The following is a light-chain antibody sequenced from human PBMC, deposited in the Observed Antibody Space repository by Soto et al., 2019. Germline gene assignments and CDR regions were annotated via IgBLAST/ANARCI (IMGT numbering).Light chain of an antibody. Sequence: EIVLTQSPGTLPLSPGERATLSCRASQSVSSSYLGWYQQKPGQAPRLLIYGASNRATGIPDRFSGSGSGTEFTLTISRLESEDFAVYYCQQYGSSPPLTFGGGTKVDIK. CDR1: QSVSSSY. CDR2: GAS. J-gene: IGKJ4*01. CDR3: QQYGSSPPLT. V-gene: IGKV3-20*01.